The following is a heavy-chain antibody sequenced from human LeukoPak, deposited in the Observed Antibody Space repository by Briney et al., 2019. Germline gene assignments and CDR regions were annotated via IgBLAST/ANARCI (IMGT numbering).Heavy chain of an antibody. CDR1: GFTFDDYA. J-gene: IGHJ5*02. V-gene: IGHV3-9*01. CDR2: ISWNSGSI. CDR3: AKDKYSYGRIPWFDP. Sequence: GGSLRLSCAASGFTFDDYAMHWVRQAPGKGLEWVSGISWNSGSIGYADSVKGRFTISRDNAKNSLYLQMNSLRAEDTALYYCAKDKYSYGRIPWFDPWGQGTLVTVSS. D-gene: IGHD5-18*01.